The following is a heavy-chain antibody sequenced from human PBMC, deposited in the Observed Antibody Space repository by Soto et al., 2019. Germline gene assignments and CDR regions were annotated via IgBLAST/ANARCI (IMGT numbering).Heavy chain of an antibody. V-gene: IGHV4-34*01. CDR1: GGSFSGYY. J-gene: IGHJ6*02. D-gene: IGHD3-10*01. CDR3: ARGRAWSYYGSGRYYYGMDV. CDR2: INHSGST. Sequence: SETLSLTCAVYGGSFSGYYWSWIRQPPGKGLEWIGEINHSGSTNYNPSLKSRVTISVDTSKNQFSLKLSSVTAADTAVYYCARGRAWSYYGSGRYYYGMDVWGQGTTVTVSS.